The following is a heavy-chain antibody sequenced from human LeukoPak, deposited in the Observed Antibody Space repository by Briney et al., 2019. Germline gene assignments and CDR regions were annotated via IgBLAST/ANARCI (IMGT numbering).Heavy chain of an antibody. V-gene: IGHV1-69*01. Sequence: ASVKVSCKASGGTFSSYAISWVRQAPGQGLEWMGGIIPIFGTANYAQKFQGRVTITADESTSTAYMELSSLRSEDTAVYYCASSDYGDFYYFDYWGQGTLVTVSS. D-gene: IGHD4-17*01. CDR1: GGTFSSYA. J-gene: IGHJ4*02. CDR3: ASSDYGDFYYFDY. CDR2: IIPIFGTA.